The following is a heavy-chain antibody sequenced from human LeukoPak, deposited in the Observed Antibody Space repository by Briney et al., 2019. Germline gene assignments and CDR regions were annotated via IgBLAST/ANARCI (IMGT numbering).Heavy chain of an antibody. CDR2: IYYSGST. CDR3: ASGGSGSYSVDY. CDR1: GGSISSSSYY. D-gene: IGHD3-10*01. V-gene: IGHV4-39*01. J-gene: IGHJ4*02. Sequence: SETLSLTCTVSGGSISSSSYYWGWIRQPPGKGLEWIGSIYYSGSTYYNPSLKSRVTISVDTSKNQFFLKLSSVTAADTAVYYCASGGSGSYSVDYWGQGTLVTVSS.